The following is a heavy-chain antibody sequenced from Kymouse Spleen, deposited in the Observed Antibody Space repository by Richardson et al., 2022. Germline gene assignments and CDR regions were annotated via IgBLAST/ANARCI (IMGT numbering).Heavy chain of an antibody. CDR3: ARDYSNYHYYYYGMDV. D-gene: IGHD4-11,IGHD4-11*01. J-gene: IGHJ6*02. CDR2: IYYSGST. V-gene: IGHV4-39*01. Sequence: QLQLQESGPGLVKPSETLSLTCTVSGGSISSSSYYWGWIRQPPGKGLEWIGSIYYSGSTYYNPSLKSRVTISVDTSKNQFSLKLSSVTAADTAVYYCARDYSNYHYYYYGMDVWGQGTTVTVSS. CDR1: GGSISSSSYY.